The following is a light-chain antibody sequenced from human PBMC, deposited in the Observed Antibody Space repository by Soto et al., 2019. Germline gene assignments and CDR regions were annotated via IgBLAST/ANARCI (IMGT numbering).Light chain of an antibody. CDR2: DAY. CDR1: QGVGST. Sequence: EIVVARSPAHMSVPLGERDTLGCRDSQGVGSTLAWYRQQPGQAPRLLIYDAYTRPTGIPVWFSRSGSGTDLSVSIRRLEPADFAVSHCQQYGSSPPITGGQGTRREIK. J-gene: IGKJ5*01. CDR3: QQYGSSPPIT. V-gene: IGKV3-20*01.